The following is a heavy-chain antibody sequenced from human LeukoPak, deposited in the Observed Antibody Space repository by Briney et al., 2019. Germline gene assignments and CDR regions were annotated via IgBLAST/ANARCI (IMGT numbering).Heavy chain of an antibody. V-gene: IGHV3-7*03. CDR3: ARESPYYYDSSGYSWDY. D-gene: IGHD3-22*01. CDR2: IKQDGSEK. J-gene: IGHJ4*02. Sequence: GGSLRLSCAASGFTFSSYWMSWVRQAPGKGLEWVANIKQDGSEKYYVDSVKGRFTISRDNAKNSLYLQMNSLRAEDTAVYYCARESPYYYDSSGYSWDYWGQGTLVTVSS. CDR1: GFTFSSYW.